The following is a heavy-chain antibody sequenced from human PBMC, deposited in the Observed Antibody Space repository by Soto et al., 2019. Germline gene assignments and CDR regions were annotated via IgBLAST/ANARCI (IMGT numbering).Heavy chain of an antibody. CDR1: GGSITNYY. D-gene: IGHD6-25*01. J-gene: IGHJ4*02. Sequence: SETLSLTCTVSGGSITNYYWSWIRQPPGKGLEWIGYIYYSGSTNYNPSLKSRVTISVDTSKYQFSLKLSSVTAADTAVYYCARDRGGLVYWGQGILVTISS. CDR2: IYYSGST. V-gene: IGHV4-59*01. CDR3: ARDRGGLVY.